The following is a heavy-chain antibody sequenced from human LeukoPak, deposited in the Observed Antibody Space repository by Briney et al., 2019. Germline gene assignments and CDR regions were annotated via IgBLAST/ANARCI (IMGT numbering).Heavy chain of an antibody. CDR1: GYTFTGYY. D-gene: IGHD3-10*01. J-gene: IGHJ6*02. CDR3: ARDPTLLWFGELLSYYYYYGMDV. CDR2: INPNSGGT. V-gene: IGHV1-2*02. Sequence: GASVKVSCKASGYTFTGYYMHWVRQAPGQGLEWMGWINPNSGGTNYAQKFQGRVTMTRDTSISTACMELSRLRSDDTAVYHCARDPTLLWFGELLSYYYYYGMDVWGQGTTVTVSS.